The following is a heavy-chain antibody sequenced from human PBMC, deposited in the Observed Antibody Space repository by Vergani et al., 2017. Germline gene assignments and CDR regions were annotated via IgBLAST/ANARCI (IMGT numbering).Heavy chain of an antibody. CDR3: ARAYDILTGHYYYYGMDV. D-gene: IGHD3-9*01. Sequence: EVQLVESGGGLVKPGGSLRLSCAASGFTFSSYSMNWVRQAPGKGLEWVSSISSSSSYIYYADSVKGRLTISRDNAKNSLYLQMNSLRAEDTAVYYCARAYDILTGHYYYYGMDVWGQGTTVTVSS. J-gene: IGHJ6*02. CDR2: ISSSSSYI. V-gene: IGHV3-21*01. CDR1: GFTFSSYS.